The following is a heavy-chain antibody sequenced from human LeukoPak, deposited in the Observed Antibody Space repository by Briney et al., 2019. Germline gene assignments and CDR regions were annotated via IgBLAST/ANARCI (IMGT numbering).Heavy chain of an antibody. V-gene: IGHV4-59*01. Sequence: SETLSLTCTVSGGSISSYYWVWIRQSPGRGLEWIGYIYYSGSTNYNPSLKSRVTMSVDTSKNQFSLNLNSVTAADTAVYYCARMGCGWRHGFDYWGQATLVTVSS. J-gene: IGHJ4*02. CDR2: IYYSGST. D-gene: IGHD6-19*01. CDR1: GGSISSYY. CDR3: ARMGCGWRHGFDY.